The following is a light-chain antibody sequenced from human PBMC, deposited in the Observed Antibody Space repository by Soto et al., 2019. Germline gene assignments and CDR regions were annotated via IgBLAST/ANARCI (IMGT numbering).Light chain of an antibody. CDR3: TSHAGSNNYV. Sequence: SALTQPPSASGSPGQSVTISCTGTSSDVGGYNYVSWYQQHPGKAPKLIISEVSKRPSGVPDRFSGSKPGNTASLTVSGLQAEDEADYYCTSHAGSNNYVFGTGTKVTVL. CDR1: SSDVGGYNY. J-gene: IGLJ1*01. V-gene: IGLV2-8*01. CDR2: EVS.